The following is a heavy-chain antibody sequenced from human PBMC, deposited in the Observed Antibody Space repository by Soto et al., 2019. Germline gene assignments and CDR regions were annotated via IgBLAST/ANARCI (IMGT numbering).Heavy chain of an antibody. J-gene: IGHJ5*02. CDR1: GGTINSTSYY. D-gene: IGHD4-17*01. CDR2: IYYSGTT. V-gene: IGHV4-39*01. CDR3: ARLPGADYGGIFDP. Sequence: LETLSLTYTVSGGTINSTSYYWGWIRQPPGKGLEWIGSIYYSGTTYYNPSFKSRVTISVDTSKNQFSLKLSSVTAADTAVYYCARLPGADYGGIFDPGGRGTLVTV.